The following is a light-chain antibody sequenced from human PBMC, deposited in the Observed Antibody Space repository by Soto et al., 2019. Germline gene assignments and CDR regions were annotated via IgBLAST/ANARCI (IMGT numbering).Light chain of an antibody. CDR1: QTITNY. CDR3: QQYASYSKT. Sequence: DIQMTQSPSSLSASVGDRVTITCRASQTITNYLNWYQQQSGKAPKLLIYATDTLQSGVPSRFSGSGSGTDYTLTISSLQPEYFATYYCQQYASYSKTFGQGTRVEL. J-gene: IGKJ1*01. V-gene: IGKV1-39*01. CDR2: ATD.